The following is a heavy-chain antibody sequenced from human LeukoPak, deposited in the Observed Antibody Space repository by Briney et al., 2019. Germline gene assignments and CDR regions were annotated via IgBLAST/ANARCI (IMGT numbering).Heavy chain of an antibody. CDR1: GGSISGYY. D-gene: IGHD3-10*01. V-gene: IGHV4-59*01. CDR3: ARVRNELLNNYYYMDV. CDR2: IYSTGST. J-gene: IGHJ6*03. Sequence: SETLSLTCTVSGGSISGYYWSWVRQSPEKGLESIGFIYSTGSTSYNPSLRSRATISTDTSKNQFSLKLSSVTAADTAMYFCARVRNELLNNYYYMDVWGKGTTVTISS.